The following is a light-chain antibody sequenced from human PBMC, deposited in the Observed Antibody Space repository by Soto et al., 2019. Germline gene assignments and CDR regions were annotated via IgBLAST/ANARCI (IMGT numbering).Light chain of an antibody. J-gene: IGLJ2*01. CDR1: SSNIGAGYD. V-gene: IGLV1-40*01. CDR3: QSYDNSLSGVL. CDR2: GND. Sequence: QPVLTQPPSVSGAPGQRVTISCSGGSSNIGAGYDVHWYQQFPATAPKLLIYGNDNRPSGVPDRFSGSKSGTSASLAITGLQAEDEADYYCQSYDNSLSGVLFGGGTKLTVL.